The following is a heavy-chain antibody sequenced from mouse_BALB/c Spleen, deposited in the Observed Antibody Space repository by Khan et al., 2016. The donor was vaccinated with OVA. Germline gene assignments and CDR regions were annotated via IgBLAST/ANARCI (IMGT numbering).Heavy chain of an antibody. CDR1: GYTFSSYW. J-gene: IGHJ3*01. CDR3: ARASMITTEFIY. CDR2: INPSNGRT. Sequence: QVQLQQSGAELVKPGASVQLSCRATGYTFSSYWMLWVKQRPGQGLQWIGEINPSNGRTNYNEKFKNKATLTVDTSSSTAYMQLSSLTSEDSAVYCCARASMITTEFIYWGQGTLVTVSA. V-gene: IGHV1S81*02. D-gene: IGHD2-4*01.